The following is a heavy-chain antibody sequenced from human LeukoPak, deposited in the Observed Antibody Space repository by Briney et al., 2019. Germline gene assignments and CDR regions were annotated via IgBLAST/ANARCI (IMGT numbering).Heavy chain of an antibody. CDR3: ASVFGVTRIDY. CDR1: GFTFSSYN. Sequence: PGGSLRLSCVASGFTFSSYNMKWVRQAPGKGLEWVSYISRSSDTTYYADSVEGRFTISRDNAKNSLYLQMNNLGDDDTAVYFCASVFGVTRIDYWGQGTLVTVSS. D-gene: IGHD3-3*01. V-gene: IGHV3-48*02. J-gene: IGHJ4*02. CDR2: ISRSSDTT.